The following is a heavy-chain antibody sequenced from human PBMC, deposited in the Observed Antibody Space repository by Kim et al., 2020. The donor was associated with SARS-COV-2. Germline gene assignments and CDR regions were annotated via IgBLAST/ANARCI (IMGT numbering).Heavy chain of an antibody. CDR3: ARAHSSPDAFDI. J-gene: IGHJ3*02. D-gene: IGHD6-13*01. Sequence: YYADSVKGRFTISRDNSKNTLYLQMNSLRAEDTAVYYCARAHSSPDAFDIWGQGTMVTVSS. V-gene: IGHV3-30*01.